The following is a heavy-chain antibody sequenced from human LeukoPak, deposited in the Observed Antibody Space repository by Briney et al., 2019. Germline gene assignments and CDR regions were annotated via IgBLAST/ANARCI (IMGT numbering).Heavy chain of an antibody. J-gene: IGHJ3*02. CDR2: IYHSGST. V-gene: IGHV4-4*02. CDR1: GGSISSSNC. D-gene: IGHD3-3*01. Sequence: PSETLSLTCAVSGGSISSSNCWSGVRQPPGKGLEWIGEIYHSGSTNYNPSLNSRVTISVDKSKNQFSLKLSSVTAADTAVYYCASLRFLEWLEAFDIWGQGTMVTVSS. CDR3: ASLRFLEWLEAFDI.